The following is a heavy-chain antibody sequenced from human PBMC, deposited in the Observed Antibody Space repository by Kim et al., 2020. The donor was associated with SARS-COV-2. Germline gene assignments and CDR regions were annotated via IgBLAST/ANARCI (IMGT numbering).Heavy chain of an antibody. CDR3: ASRATYYYKYGMDV. J-gene: IGHJ6*02. V-gene: IGHV1-69*13. CDR1: GDTFSSYA. Sequence: SVKVSCKASGDTFSSYAISWVRQAPGQGLEWMGGIIPIFGTANYAQKFQGRVTITADESTSTAYMELSSLRSEDTAVYYCASRATYYYKYGMDVWGQGTTVTVSS. D-gene: IGHD3-10*01. CDR2: IIPIFGTA.